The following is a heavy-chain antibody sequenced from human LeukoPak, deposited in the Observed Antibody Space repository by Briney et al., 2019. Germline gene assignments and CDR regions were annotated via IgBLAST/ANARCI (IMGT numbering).Heavy chain of an antibody. CDR2: MNPNSGNT. CDR1: GYTFTSYD. J-gene: IGHJ6*03. D-gene: IGHD3-3*01. V-gene: IGHV1-8*03. CDR3: ARQGVVFPTDYFYMDV. Sequence: GASVKVSCKASGYTFTSYDINWVRQATGQGLEWMGWMNPNSGNTGYAQKFQGRVTITRNTSLSTAYMELSSLRSEDTAVYYCARQGVVFPTDYFYMDVWGKGTTVTVSS.